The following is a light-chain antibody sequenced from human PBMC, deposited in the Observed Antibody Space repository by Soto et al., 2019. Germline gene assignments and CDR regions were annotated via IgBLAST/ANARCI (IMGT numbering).Light chain of an antibody. CDR1: QSVSSN. CDR2: AAS. V-gene: IGKV3-15*01. Sequence: EVVMTQSPATVSVSPGERATLSCRASQSVSSNLAWYQQKPGQAPRLLIYAASRLQSGVPSRFSGSGSGTDFSLTITGLQPEDFAAYYCQQTYSAPFTFGGGTKVEIK. CDR3: QQTYSAPFT. J-gene: IGKJ4*01.